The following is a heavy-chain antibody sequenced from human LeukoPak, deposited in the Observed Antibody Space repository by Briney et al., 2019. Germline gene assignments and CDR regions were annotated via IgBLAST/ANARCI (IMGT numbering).Heavy chain of an antibody. J-gene: IGHJ4*02. CDR3: ARGQWLPVFDF. CDR1: GGSLSGYY. Sequence: PSETLSLTCAVYGGSLSGYYWTWIRQPPGKGLEWIGDINHSGSSNYNPSLRSRVTILVDTSKNQFSLKLTSVTAVDTAVYYCARGQWLPVFDFWGQGTLVTVSS. V-gene: IGHV4-34*01. CDR2: INHSGSS. D-gene: IGHD3-22*01.